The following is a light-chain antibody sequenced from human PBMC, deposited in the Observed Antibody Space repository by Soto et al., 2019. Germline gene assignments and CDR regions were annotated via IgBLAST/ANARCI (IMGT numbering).Light chain of an antibody. CDR2: DVN. J-gene: IGLJ3*02. CDR1: SSDIGSFNR. Sequence: QSALTQPASVSGSPGQSITISCTGTSSDIGSFNRVSWYQQPPGTAPKLIIYDVNNRPSGVYDRFSGSKSDNTSSLTLSGLQAEDESDYHCSSYRRSSTLVFGGGTKLTVL. CDR3: SSYRRSSTLV. V-gene: IGLV2-18*02.